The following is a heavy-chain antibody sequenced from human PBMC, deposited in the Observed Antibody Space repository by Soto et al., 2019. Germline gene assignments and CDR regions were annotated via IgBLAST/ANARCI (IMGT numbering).Heavy chain of an antibody. D-gene: IGHD6-19*01. CDR3: ARERGEYDSGWYIDR. CDR1: GVSFSSHS. CDR2: ISSRSSLI. J-gene: IGHJ5*02. V-gene: IGHV3-21*06. Sequence: KPXGSLRLSCAASGVSFSSHSFNWVRQAPGQGLDWVAYISSRSSLILYADSVRGRFVISRDNALNSLYLQMNSPRDEDTATYYCARERGEYDSGWYIDRWGQGTPVTVSS.